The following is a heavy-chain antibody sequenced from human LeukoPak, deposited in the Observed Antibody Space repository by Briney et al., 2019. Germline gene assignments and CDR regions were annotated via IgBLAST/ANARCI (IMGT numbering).Heavy chain of an antibody. J-gene: IGHJ4*02. CDR1: GASISTYY. CDR3: AGNSGNYVRGGNDY. Sequence: PSETLSLTCTVSGASISTYYWSWIRQPPGKGLEWIGYIYYSGSTNYNPSLKSRVTISVDTSKNQFSLKLTSVTAADTAVYYCAGNSGNYVRGGNDYWGQGTLVTVSS. D-gene: IGHD3-22*01. CDR2: IYYSGST. V-gene: IGHV4-59*08.